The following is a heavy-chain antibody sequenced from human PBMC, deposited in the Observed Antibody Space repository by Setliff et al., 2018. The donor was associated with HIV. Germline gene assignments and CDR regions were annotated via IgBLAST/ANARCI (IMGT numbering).Heavy chain of an antibody. J-gene: IGHJ5*02. D-gene: IGHD6-13*01. CDR1: GDSVSGYY. CDR3: ARGPYTSSWYVSVYWFDP. CDR2: IYYTGST. Sequence: SETLSLTCTVSGDSVSGYYWTWIRQPPGKGLEWIGDIYYTGSTNFHASLKSRVTISLDTSKTQFSLKLTSVTAADTAVYYCARGPYTSSWYVSVYWFDPWGQGTLVTVSS. V-gene: IGHV4-59*02.